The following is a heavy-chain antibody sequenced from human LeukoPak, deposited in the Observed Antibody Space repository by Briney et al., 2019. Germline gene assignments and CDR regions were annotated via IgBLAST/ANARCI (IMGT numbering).Heavy chain of an antibody. CDR3: TTDRAARGLWYFDY. V-gene: IGHV3-15*01. J-gene: IGHJ4*02. Sequence: KPGGSLRLSCAASGFTFSNTWMTWVRQAPGKGLEWVGRIKSKTDGGTTDYAAPVKGRFTISRDDSKNTLYLQMNSLKTEDTAVYYCTTDRAARGLWYFDYWGQGTLVTVSS. D-gene: IGHD6-6*01. CDR2: IKSKTDGGTT. CDR1: GFTFSNTW.